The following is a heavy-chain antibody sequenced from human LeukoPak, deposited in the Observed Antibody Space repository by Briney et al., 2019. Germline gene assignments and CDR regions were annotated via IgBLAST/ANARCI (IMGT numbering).Heavy chain of an antibody. CDR2: IYHSGST. V-gene: IGHV4-38-2*01. CDR3: ASIVGATNLYY. Sequence: SETLSLTCAVSGYSISSGYYWGWIRQPPGKGLEWIGSIYHSGSTYYNPSLKSRVTISVDTSKNQFSLKLSSVTAADTAVYYCASIVGATNLYYWGQGTLVTVSS. D-gene: IGHD1-26*01. CDR1: GYSISSGYY. J-gene: IGHJ4*02.